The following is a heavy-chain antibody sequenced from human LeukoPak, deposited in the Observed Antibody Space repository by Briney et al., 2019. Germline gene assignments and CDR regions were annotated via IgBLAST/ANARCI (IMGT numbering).Heavy chain of an antibody. Sequence: QPGGSLRLSCAASGFTFNNFWMSWVRQAPGKGLEWVANIKQDGSGKYYVDSVKGRFTISRDNSKNSLYLQMNSLRAEDTAVYYCARWIYDSSGYYLGNWGQGTLVTVSS. D-gene: IGHD3-22*01. CDR1: GFTFNNFW. CDR2: IKQDGSGK. CDR3: ARWIYDSSGYYLGN. V-gene: IGHV3-7*05. J-gene: IGHJ4*02.